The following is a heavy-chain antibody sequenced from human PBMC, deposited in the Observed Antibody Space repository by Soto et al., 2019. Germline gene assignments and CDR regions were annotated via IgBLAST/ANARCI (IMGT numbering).Heavy chain of an antibody. J-gene: IGHJ3*02. CDR2: INPTSRYV. CDR3: ARHETRLTGDGFDI. Sequence: EVQLLESGGGLVNPGGSLRLSCVTSGFTFSSYSMDWVHQAPGKGLEWVSSINPTSRYVFYADSVRGRFTISRDYAENSLHLQMNGLRGEDTAVYYCARHETRLTGDGFDIWGRGTVVTVSS. V-gene: IGHV3-21*01. CDR1: GFTFSSYS. D-gene: IGHD3-9*01.